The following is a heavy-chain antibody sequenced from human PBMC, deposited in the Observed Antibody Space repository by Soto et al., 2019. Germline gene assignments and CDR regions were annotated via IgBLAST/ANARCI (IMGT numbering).Heavy chain of an antibody. V-gene: IGHV1-2*02. CDR3: ATLPGNAFDY. Sequence: ASVKVSCQASGYTFTGHHMHSVRQAPGQGLEWMGWINPNTGDTNYAQKFQGRVTMTRDTSISTAYMEMSRLKSHDTAVYYCATLPGNAFDYWGQGTLATVSS. D-gene: IGHD1-1*01. J-gene: IGHJ4*02. CDR1: GYTFTGHH. CDR2: INPNTGDT.